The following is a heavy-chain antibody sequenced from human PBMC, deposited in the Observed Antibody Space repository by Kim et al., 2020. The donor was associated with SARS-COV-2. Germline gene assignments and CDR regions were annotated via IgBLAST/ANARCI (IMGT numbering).Heavy chain of an antibody. D-gene: IGHD6-13*01. V-gene: IGHV1-8*01. J-gene: IGHJ5*02. CDR2: MNPNSGNT. CDR3: ARSLIPVHIAAAGRNWFDP. Sequence: ASVKVSCKASGYTFTSYDINWVRQATGQGLEWMGWMNPNSGNTGYAQKFQGRVTMTRNTSISTAYMELSSLRSEDTAVYYCARSLIPVHIAAAGRNWFDPWGQGTLVTVSS. CDR1: GYTFTSYD.